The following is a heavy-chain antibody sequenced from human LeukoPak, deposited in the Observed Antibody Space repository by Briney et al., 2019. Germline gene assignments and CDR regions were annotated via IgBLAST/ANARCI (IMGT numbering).Heavy chain of an antibody. J-gene: IGHJ4*02. Sequence: GASVKVSCKASGYTFTCYYMHWVRQAPGQGLEWVGGINPNSGGTNYAQKFQGRVTMTRDTSISTAYMELSRLRSDDTAVYYCARVGGIQQGDYWGQGTLVTVSP. CDR3: ARVGGIQQGDY. CDR2: INPNSGGT. CDR1: GYTFTCYY. D-gene: IGHD5-18*01. V-gene: IGHV1-2*02.